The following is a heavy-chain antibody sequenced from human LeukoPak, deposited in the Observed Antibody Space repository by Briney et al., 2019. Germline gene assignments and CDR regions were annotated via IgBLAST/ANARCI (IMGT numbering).Heavy chain of an antibody. CDR2: INPNSGGT. D-gene: IGHD3-9*01. J-gene: IGHJ6*02. V-gene: IGHV1-2*06. CDR3: ARWFTITSGDYDILTSSYHRGMDV. CDR1: GYAFTGYN. Sequence: ASVKVSCKASGYAFTGYNMHWVRQAPGQGLEWKGRINPNSGGTNYAQKFQGRVTMTRDMSISTAYMELSRLTSDDTAVYYCARWFTITSGDYDILTSSYHRGMDVWGQGTTVTVSS.